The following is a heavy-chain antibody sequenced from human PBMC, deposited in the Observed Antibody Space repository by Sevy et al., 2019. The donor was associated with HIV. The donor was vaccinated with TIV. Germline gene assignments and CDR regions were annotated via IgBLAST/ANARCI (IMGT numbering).Heavy chain of an antibody. D-gene: IGHD2-8*02. CDR1: GFPFSNYA. Sequence: GGSLRLSCAASGFPFSNYAMSWVRQAPGKGLEWVSTLIGGGSRTYYADSVTGRFIISRDNSRNTLYVQMNSLRAEDTAIYYCAKRRVQSGLSGGGANYGMDVWGRGTTVTVSS. V-gene: IGHV3-23*01. CDR3: AKRRVQSGLSGGGANYGMDV. CDR2: LIGGGSRT. J-gene: IGHJ6*02.